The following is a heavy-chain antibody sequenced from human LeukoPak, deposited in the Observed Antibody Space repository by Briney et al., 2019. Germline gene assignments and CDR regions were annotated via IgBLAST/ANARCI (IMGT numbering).Heavy chain of an antibody. CDR2: IRSKAYGGTT. V-gene: IGHV3-49*04. D-gene: IGHD2-2*01. CDR3: TRGCSSTGCYPFDY. Sequence: PGRSLRLSCTASGFTFGDYAMSWVRQAPGKGLEWVGFIRSKAYGGTTEYAASVKGRFTISRDDSKSIAYLQMNSLKTEDTAVYYCTRGCSSTGCYPFDYWGQGTLVTVSS. CDR1: GFTFGDYA. J-gene: IGHJ4*02.